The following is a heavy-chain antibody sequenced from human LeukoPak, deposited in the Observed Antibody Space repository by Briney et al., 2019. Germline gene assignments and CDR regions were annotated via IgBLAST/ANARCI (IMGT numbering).Heavy chain of an antibody. CDR2: ISPSGGST. V-gene: IGHV1-2*02. CDR3: ASGEWGTGRMTTVRERAFDI. CDR1: GYTFTSNY. D-gene: IGHD4-17*01. Sequence: GASVKVSCKAFGYTFTSNYMHWVRQAPGQGPEWMGVISPSGGSTTYAQKFQGRVTMTRDTSISTAYMELSRLRSDDTAVYYCASGEWGTGRMTTVRERAFDIWGQGTMVTVPS. J-gene: IGHJ3*02.